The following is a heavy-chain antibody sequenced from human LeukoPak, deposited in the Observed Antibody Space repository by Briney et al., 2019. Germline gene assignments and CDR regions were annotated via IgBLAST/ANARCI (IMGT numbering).Heavy chain of an antibody. CDR3: ARLGPASSGWPESFDY. CDR2: IKRDGSEK. J-gene: IGHJ4*02. D-gene: IGHD6-19*01. V-gene: IGHV3-7*03. CDR1: GFTFNSYW. Sequence: GGSLRFSCAASGFTFNSYWMNWVRQAPGKGLEWVANIKRDGSEKYCVDSVKGRFTISRDNAKNSLDLQMNSLRVGDTAVYYCARLGPASSGWPESFDYWGQGTLVTVSS.